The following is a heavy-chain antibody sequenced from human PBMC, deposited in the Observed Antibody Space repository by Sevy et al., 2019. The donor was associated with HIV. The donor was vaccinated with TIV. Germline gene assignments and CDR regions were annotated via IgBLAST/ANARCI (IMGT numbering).Heavy chain of an antibody. J-gene: IGHJ5*02. D-gene: IGHD1-26*01. CDR2: ISAYNGNT. Sequence: ASVKVSCKASGYTFTSYGISWVRQAPGQGLEWMGWISAYNGNTNYAQKLQGRVTMTTDTSTSTAYIELRSLRSDDTAGYYGARARGWEGDPFDPWGQGTLVTVSS. V-gene: IGHV1-18*01. CDR1: GYTFTSYG. CDR3: ARARGWEGDPFDP.